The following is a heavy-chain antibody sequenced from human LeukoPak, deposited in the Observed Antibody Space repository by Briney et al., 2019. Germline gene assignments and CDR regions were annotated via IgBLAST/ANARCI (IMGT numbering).Heavy chain of an antibody. CDR1: GFTFSSYG. V-gene: IGHV3-7*04. J-gene: IGHJ4*02. D-gene: IGHD3-22*01. CDR2: IRPDGSEK. Sequence: GGSLRLSCAASGFTFSSYGMHWVRQAPGRGLEWVANIRPDGSEKYYVDSVRGRFTISRDNAKNSLYLQMNSLRAEDTAVYYCARPNGYSSGSYYDLTWDYWGQGTLVTVPS. CDR3: ARPNGYSSGSYYDLTWDY.